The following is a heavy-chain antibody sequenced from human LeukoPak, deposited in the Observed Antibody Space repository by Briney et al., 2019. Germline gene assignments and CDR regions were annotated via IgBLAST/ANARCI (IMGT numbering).Heavy chain of an antibody. CDR1: GFTFSSYA. J-gene: IGHJ6*02. V-gene: IGHV3-23*01. CDR2: ISGSGGST. D-gene: IGHD3-16*02. CDR3: AKSAGLGELSLPYYYYYGMDV. Sequence: GGSLRLSCAASGFTFSSYAMSWVRQAPGKGLEWVSAISGSGGSTYYADSVKGRFTISRDNSKNTLYLQMNSLRAEDTAVYYCAKSAGLGELSLPYYYYYGMDVWGQGTTVTVSS.